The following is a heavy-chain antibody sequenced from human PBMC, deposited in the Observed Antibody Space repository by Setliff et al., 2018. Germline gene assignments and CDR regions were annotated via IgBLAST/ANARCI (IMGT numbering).Heavy chain of an antibody. D-gene: IGHD2-21*02. CDR2: ISSTGIPI. V-gene: IGHV3-64D*09. Sequence: GESLRLSCSASGFTFSRYAMHWVRQAPRKGLESVSAISSTGIPIYYADSVKARFTISRDDAQNTLYLQMSSLRTDDTAVYYCVKDPPVYGADSGSIWGQGTMVTVSS. CDR3: VKDPPVYGADSGSI. CDR1: GFTFSRYA. J-gene: IGHJ3*02.